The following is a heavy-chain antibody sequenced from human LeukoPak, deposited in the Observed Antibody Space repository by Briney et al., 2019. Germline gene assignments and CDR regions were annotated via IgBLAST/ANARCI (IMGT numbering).Heavy chain of an antibody. J-gene: IGHJ4*02. D-gene: IGHD3-10*01. CDR1: GFDISYNY. CDR2: IYTGGTT. Sequence: PGGSLRLFCVASGFDISYNYVGWVRQAPGKGLEWVSVIYTGGTTHYADSVKGRFTISKDNSNNTVFLQMNSVRVEDTAVYYCARVWFGYFFQWGQGALVTVSS. V-gene: IGHV3-53*01. CDR3: ARVWFGYFFQ.